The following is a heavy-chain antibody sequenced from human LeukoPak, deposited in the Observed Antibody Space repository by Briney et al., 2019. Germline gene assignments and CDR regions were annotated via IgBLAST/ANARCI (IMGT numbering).Heavy chain of an antibody. CDR3: AREPQTTY. CDR1: GFTFSSYA. Sequence: TGGSLRLSCAASGFTFSSYAMTWVRQAPGKGLEWVSTIGVSGGPTYYADSVKGRFTISRDNSKNTLYLQMDNLRVEDAAVYFCAREPQTTYWGQGTLVTVSS. V-gene: IGHV3-23*01. CDR2: IGVSGGPT. J-gene: IGHJ4*02. D-gene: IGHD1-1*01.